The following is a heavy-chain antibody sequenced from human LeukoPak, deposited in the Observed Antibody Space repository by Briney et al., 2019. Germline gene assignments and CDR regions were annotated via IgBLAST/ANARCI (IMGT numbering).Heavy chain of an antibody. D-gene: IGHD6-19*01. CDR2: IVVSSGNR. V-gene: IGHV1-58*01. Sequence: SVKVSCKASGFTFTSSAVQWVRQARGQRLELRGWIVVSSGNRNYAQKFQERVTITRDMSTSTAYMELSSLRSEDTAVYYCAAAVAGRYFDLWGRGTLVTVSS. J-gene: IGHJ2*01. CDR3: AAAVAGRYFDL. CDR1: GFTFTSSA.